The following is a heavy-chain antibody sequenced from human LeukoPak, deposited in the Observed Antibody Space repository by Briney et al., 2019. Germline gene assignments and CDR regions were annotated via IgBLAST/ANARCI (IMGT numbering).Heavy chain of an antibody. Sequence: LRLSCAASGFTFSNYGMHWVRQPPGKGLEWIGEINHSGSTNYNPSLKSRVTISVDTSKNQFSLKLSSVTAADTAVYYCARATYTAMVTGDDYWGQGTLVTVSS. CDR1: GFTFSNYG. CDR3: ARATYTAMVTGDDY. J-gene: IGHJ4*02. CDR2: INHSGST. D-gene: IGHD5-18*01. V-gene: IGHV4-34*01.